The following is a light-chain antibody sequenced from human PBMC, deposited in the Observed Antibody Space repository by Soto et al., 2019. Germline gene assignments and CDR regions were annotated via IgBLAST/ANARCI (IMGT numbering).Light chain of an antibody. J-gene: IGLJ1*01. CDR3: SSYTTSSTYV. CDR1: SSDLGAYNY. CDR2: VVS. V-gene: IGLV2-14*03. Sequence: QSALTQPASVSGSPGQSITISCTGTSSDLGAYNYVSWYQQHPGQAPKLMIYVVSNRSSGVSNRFSGSKSGNTASLTISGLQPEDEADYYCSSYTTSSTYVFGTGTKVTVL.